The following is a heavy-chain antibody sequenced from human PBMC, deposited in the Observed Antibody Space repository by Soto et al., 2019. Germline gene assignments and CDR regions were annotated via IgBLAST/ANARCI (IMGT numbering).Heavy chain of an antibody. Sequence: QVQLVQSGAEVKKPGASVKVSCKASGYTFTSYAMHWVRQAPGQRLEWMGWINAGNGNTKYSQKFQGRVTITRDTSASTAYMELSSLRSEDTAVYYCARDGGSRAYYYYGMDVWGQGTTVTVSS. CDR2: INAGNGNT. D-gene: IGHD6-13*01. CDR3: ARDGGSRAYYYYGMDV. V-gene: IGHV1-3*01. J-gene: IGHJ6*02. CDR1: GYTFTSYA.